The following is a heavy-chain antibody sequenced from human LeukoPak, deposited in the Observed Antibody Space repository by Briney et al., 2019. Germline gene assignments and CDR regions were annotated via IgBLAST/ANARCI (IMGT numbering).Heavy chain of an antibody. D-gene: IGHD6-13*01. CDR2: IHYSGRT. Sequence: SETLSLTCSVSSGSIISNNDYWGWIRQPPGKGLEWIATIHYSGRTYYNPSLKSRVTISVDTSKNQFSLKLSSVTAADTAVYYCARGTGYSSSWYYYYYYMDVWGKGTTVTVSS. CDR1: SGSIISNNDY. J-gene: IGHJ6*03. CDR3: ARGTGYSSSWYYYYYYMDV. V-gene: IGHV4-39*07.